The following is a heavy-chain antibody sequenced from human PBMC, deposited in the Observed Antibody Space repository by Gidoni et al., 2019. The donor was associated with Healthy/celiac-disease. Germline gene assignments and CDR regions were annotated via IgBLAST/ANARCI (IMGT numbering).Heavy chain of an antibody. CDR1: GGSISSYY. CDR3: ARGGSSWYDYYYGMDV. Sequence: QVQLQESGPGLVKPSETLSLTCTVSGGSISSYYWSWIRQPPGKGLEWIGYIYYRGSTNYNPSLKSRVTISVDTSKNQFSLKLSSVTAADTAVYYCARGGSSWYDYYYGMDVWGQGTTVTVSS. V-gene: IGHV4-59*01. J-gene: IGHJ6*02. D-gene: IGHD6-13*01. CDR2: IYYRGST.